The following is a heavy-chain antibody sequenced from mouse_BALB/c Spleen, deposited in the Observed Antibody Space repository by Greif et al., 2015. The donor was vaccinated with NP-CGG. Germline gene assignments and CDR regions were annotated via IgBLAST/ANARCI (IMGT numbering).Heavy chain of an antibody. CDR2: IWGGGST. CDR1: GFSLTSYG. D-gene: IGHD1-1*01. Sequence: QVQLRQSGPGLVQPSQSLSITCTVSGFSLTSYGVHWVRQSPGKGLEWLGVIWGGGSTDYNAAFISRLSISKDNSKSXVFFKMNSLQANDTAIYYCARNEKFNYGSGGFAYWGQGTLVTVSA. V-gene: IGHV2-2*02. CDR3: ARNEKFNYGSGGFAY. J-gene: IGHJ3*01.